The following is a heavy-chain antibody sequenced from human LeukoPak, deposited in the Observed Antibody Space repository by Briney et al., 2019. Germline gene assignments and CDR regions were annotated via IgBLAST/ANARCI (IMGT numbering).Heavy chain of an antibody. Sequence: SETLSLTCTVSGGSVSSGSYYWSWIRQPPGKGLEWIGYIYYSGSTNYNPSLKSRVTISVDTSKNQFSLKLSSVTAADTAVYYCAREAVAGTRYFGYWGQGTLVTVSS. V-gene: IGHV4-61*01. D-gene: IGHD6-19*01. J-gene: IGHJ4*02. CDR3: AREAVAGTRYFGY. CDR1: GGSVSSGSYY. CDR2: IYYSGST.